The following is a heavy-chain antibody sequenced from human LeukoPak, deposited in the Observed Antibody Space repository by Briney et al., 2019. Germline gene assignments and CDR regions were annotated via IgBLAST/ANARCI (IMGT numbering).Heavy chain of an antibody. V-gene: IGHV3-21*01. Sequence: GGSLRLSCTASGFAFRSYSMNWVRQTPGKGQEWVSSVSTSGSFISDADSVKGRFTISRDNAKNSLYLQMNSLRAEDTAIYFCATESGDRAFDIWGQGTVVTVSS. D-gene: IGHD7-27*01. CDR3: ATESGDRAFDI. CDR1: GFAFRSYS. J-gene: IGHJ3*02. CDR2: VSTSGSFI.